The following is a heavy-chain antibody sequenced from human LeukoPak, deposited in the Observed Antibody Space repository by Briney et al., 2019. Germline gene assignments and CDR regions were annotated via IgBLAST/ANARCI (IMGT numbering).Heavy chain of an antibody. CDR2: IDYSGST. CDR3: ARAYHSSWYLNWFDP. Sequence: SETLSLTCSVSGGSISTYYWSWVRQSPGKGLEWIGHIDYSGSTNYNPSLESRVAMSVDTSKKELTLKLSSVTAADTAVYYCARAYHSSWYLNWFDPWGQGTLVTVSS. D-gene: IGHD6-13*01. J-gene: IGHJ5*02. CDR1: GGSISTYY. V-gene: IGHV4-59*13.